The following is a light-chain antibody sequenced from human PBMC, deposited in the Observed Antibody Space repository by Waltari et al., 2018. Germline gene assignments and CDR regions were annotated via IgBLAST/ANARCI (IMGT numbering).Light chain of an antibody. Sequence: EIVLTQSPGTLSLSPGESATLSCRASQSVSSSYLAWYQQKPGQAPRLLIYGASSRATGIPDRFSGSGSGTDFTLTISRLEPEDFAVYYCQQYGSSPLTFGQGTNLEI. J-gene: IGKJ2*01. V-gene: IGKV3-20*01. CDR2: GAS. CDR3: QQYGSSPLT. CDR1: QSVSSSY.